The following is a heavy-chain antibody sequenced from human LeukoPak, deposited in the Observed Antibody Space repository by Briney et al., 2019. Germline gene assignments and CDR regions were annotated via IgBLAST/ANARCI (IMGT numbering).Heavy chain of an antibody. CDR3: ARKVYYDSGTYHSGFDY. CDR2: IRYDGTNT. CDR1: GFTFNSYG. J-gene: IGHJ4*02. D-gene: IGHD3-10*01. Sequence: GGSLRLSCAASGFTFNSYGMHWVRQAPGKGLEWVAFIRYDGTNTYYADSVKGRFTISRDNSKNTLYLQMNSLRAEDTAMYYCARKVYYDSGTYHSGFDYWGLGTLVTVSS. V-gene: IGHV3-30*02.